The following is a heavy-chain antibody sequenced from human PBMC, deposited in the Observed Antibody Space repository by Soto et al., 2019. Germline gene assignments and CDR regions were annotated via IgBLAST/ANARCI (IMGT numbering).Heavy chain of an antibody. Sequence: PSQTLSLTCAISGDSVSSNSAAWNWIRQSPSRGLEWLGRTYYRSKWYNDYAVSVKSRITINPDTSKSQFSLQLNSVTPEDTAVYYCARTTYDFWSGYNNNWFDPWGQGTLVTVS. CDR2: TYYRSKWYN. CDR3: ARTTYDFWSGYNNNWFDP. D-gene: IGHD3-3*01. J-gene: IGHJ5*02. V-gene: IGHV6-1*01. CDR1: GDSVSSNSAA.